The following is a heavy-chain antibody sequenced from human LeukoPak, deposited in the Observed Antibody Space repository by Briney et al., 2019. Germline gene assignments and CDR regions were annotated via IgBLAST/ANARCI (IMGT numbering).Heavy chain of an antibody. CDR1: GGTFSSYA. J-gene: IGHJ4*02. CDR2: IIPIFGTA. V-gene: IGHV1-69*13. Sequence: GASVKVSCKASGGTFSSYAVSWVRQAPGQGLEWMGGIIPIFGTANYAQKFQGRVTITADESTSTAYMELSSLRSEDTAVYYCAREGRSSGYYHNHFDYWGQGTLVTVSS. CDR3: AREGRSSGYYHNHFDY. D-gene: IGHD3-22*01.